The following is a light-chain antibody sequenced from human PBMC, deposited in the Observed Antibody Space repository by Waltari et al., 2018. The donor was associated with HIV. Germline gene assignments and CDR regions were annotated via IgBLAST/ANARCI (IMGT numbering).Light chain of an antibody. CDR1: SSDVGGYNY. Sequence: QSALTQPRSVSGSPGQPVTISCTGTSSDVGGYNYVSWYQQHPGTAPTLIIYEFSKRPSGVPDRFSGSKSGNTASLTIAGLQAEDEADYYCCSYAGSYAYVFGTGTKVTVL. CDR2: EFS. V-gene: IGLV2-11*01. CDR3: CSYAGSYAYV. J-gene: IGLJ1*01.